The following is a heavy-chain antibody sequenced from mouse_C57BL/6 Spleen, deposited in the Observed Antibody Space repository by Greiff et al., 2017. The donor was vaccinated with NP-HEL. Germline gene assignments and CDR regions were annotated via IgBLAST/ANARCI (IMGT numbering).Heavy chain of an antibody. V-gene: IGHV1-85*01. CDR1: GYTFTSYD. CDR3: ARGNYGNSWYFDV. CDR2: IYPRDGST. J-gene: IGHJ1*03. Sequence: QVQLQQSGPELVKPGASVKLSCKASGYTFTSYDINWVKQRPGQGLEWIGWIYPRDGSTKYNEKFKGKATLNVDTSSSTAYMELHSLTSEDSAVYFCARGNYGNSWYFDVWGTGTTVTVSS. D-gene: IGHD2-1*01.